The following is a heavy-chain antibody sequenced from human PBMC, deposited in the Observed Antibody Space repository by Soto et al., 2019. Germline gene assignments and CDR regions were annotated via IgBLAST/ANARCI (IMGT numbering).Heavy chain of an antibody. Sequence: QVKLVESGGSVVQPGRSLRLSCAASGFTFTKYAFHWVRQAPGKGLEWVALISYDGDTTYYTDSVKGRFTISRDRSKKIVYLEMNGLRPEDTAVYSCARDRSPFCTGATCSGLFDSWGQGTLVTVSS. CDR1: GFTFTKYA. V-gene: IGHV3-30-3*01. CDR3: ARDRSPFCTGATCSGLFDS. J-gene: IGHJ4*02. CDR2: ISYDGDTT. D-gene: IGHD2-8*02.